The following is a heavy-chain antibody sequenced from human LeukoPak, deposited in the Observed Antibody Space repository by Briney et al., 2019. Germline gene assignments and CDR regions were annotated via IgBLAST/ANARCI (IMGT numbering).Heavy chain of an antibody. D-gene: IGHD4-17*01. CDR1: GYTFTGYY. CDR3: ARGRRYGPGVFYFDY. Sequence: GASVKVSCKASGYTFTGYYMHWVRQAPGQGLEWMGIINPSGGSTSYAQKFQGRVTMTRDTSTSTVYMELSSLRSEDTAVYYCARGRRYGPGVFYFDYWGQGTLVTVSS. J-gene: IGHJ4*02. V-gene: IGHV1-46*01. CDR2: INPSGGST.